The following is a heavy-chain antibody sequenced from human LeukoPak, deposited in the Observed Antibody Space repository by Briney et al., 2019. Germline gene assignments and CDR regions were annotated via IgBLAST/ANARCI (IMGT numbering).Heavy chain of an antibody. Sequence: SETLSLTCAVYGGSFSGYYWSWIRQPPGKGLEWIGEINHSGSTNYNPPLKSRVTISVDTSKNQFSLKLSSVTAADTAVYYCARGPRGSYYGYAFDIWGQGTMVTVSS. D-gene: IGHD1-26*01. CDR2: INHSGST. CDR1: GGSFSGYY. V-gene: IGHV4-34*01. J-gene: IGHJ3*02. CDR3: ARGPRGSYYGYAFDI.